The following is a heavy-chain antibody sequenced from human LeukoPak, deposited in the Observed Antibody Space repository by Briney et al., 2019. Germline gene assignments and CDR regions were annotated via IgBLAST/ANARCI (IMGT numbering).Heavy chain of an antibody. Sequence: GGSLRLSCAASGFTVSSNYMSWVRQAPGKGLEWVSVIYSGGSTYYADSVKGRFTISRDNAKNLVYLQMNSLRGEDTAVYYCARVASSGSNRPFDHWGQGTLVTVSS. CDR2: IYSGGST. J-gene: IGHJ4*02. V-gene: IGHV3-53*01. CDR3: ARVASSGSNRPFDH. CDR1: GFTVSSNY. D-gene: IGHD1-26*01.